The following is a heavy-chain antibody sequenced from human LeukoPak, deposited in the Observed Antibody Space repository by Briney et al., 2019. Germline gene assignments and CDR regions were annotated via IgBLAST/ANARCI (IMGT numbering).Heavy chain of an antibody. D-gene: IGHD6-6*01. CDR1: GGTFSSYA. CDR2: IIPIFGTA. V-gene: IGHV1-69*05. Sequence: SVKVSRNASGGTFSSYAISWVRQAPGQGLEWMGGIIPIFGTANYAQKFQGRVTITTDESTSTAYMELSSLRSEDTAVYYCARWMRAARAYYFDYWGQGTLVTVSS. CDR3: ARWMRAARAYYFDY. J-gene: IGHJ4*02.